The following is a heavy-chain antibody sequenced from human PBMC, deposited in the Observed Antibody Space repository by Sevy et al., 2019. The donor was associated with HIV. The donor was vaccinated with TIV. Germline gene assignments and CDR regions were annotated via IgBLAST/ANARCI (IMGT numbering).Heavy chain of an antibody. Sequence: PSETLSLTCTVSGGSISSGGYYWSWIRQHPGKGLEWIGYIYYSGSTYYNPSLKSRVTISVDTSKNQFSLKLSSVTAADTAVYYCARRSGGSYRYTGVFWFDPWGQGTLVTVSS. D-gene: IGHD3-16*02. J-gene: IGHJ5*02. CDR2: IYYSGST. CDR1: GGSISSGGYY. V-gene: IGHV4-31*03. CDR3: ARRSGGSYRYTGVFWFDP.